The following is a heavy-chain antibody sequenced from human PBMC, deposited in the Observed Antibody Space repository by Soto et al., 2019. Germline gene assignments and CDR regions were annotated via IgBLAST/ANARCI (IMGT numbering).Heavy chain of an antibody. J-gene: IGHJ4*02. D-gene: IGHD4-17*01. Sequence: GGSLRLSCAASGFTFSSYAMNWVRQAPGKGLEWVSGISGSAGNTYYAESVKGRFTISRDNSKNTLYLQMNSLRAEDTAVYYCAKHHDYGDSDYWGQGTLVTVSS. CDR1: GFTFSSYA. CDR2: ISGSAGNT. CDR3: AKHHDYGDSDY. V-gene: IGHV3-23*01.